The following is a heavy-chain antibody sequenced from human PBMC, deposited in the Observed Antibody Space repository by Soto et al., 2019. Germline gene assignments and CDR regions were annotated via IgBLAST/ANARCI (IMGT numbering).Heavy chain of an antibody. CDR3: ARVPQDTLRLRWSGHPQPGYFDY. CDR1: GGTFSSYA. Sequence: SVKVSCKASGGTFSSYAISWVRQAPGQGLEWMGGIIPIFGTANYAQKFQGRVTITADESTSTAYMELSSLRSEDTAVYYCARVPQDTLRLRWSGHPQPGYFDYWGKGTLVTVSS. V-gene: IGHV1-69*13. J-gene: IGHJ4*02. CDR2: IIPIFGTA. D-gene: IGHD3-3*01.